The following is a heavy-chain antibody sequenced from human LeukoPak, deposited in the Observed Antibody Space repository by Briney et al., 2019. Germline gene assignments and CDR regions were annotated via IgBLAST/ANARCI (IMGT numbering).Heavy chain of an antibody. J-gene: IGHJ4*02. CDR3: AKLALVGAEDY. Sequence: GGSLRLSCAASGLTFTTYGFNWVRQAPGKGLEWVSAISGSGGSTYYADSVKGRFTISRDNSKNTLYLQMNSLRAEDTAVYYCAKLALVGAEDYWGQGTLVTVSS. CDR2: ISGSGGST. CDR1: GLTFTTYG. V-gene: IGHV3-23*01. D-gene: IGHD1-26*01.